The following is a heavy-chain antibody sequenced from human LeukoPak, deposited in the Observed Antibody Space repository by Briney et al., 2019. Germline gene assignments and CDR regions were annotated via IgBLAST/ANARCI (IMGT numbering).Heavy chain of an antibody. CDR1: GFTFSSYW. Sequence: GGSLRLSCVASGFTFSSYWMSWVRQAPGKGLEWVANIKEDGSEKYYVDSVKGRFTISRDNAKNSLFLQMNNLRVEDTAVFYCARGTGVYWGQGTLVTVSS. CDR2: IKEDGSEK. CDR3: ARGTGVY. D-gene: IGHD3/OR15-3a*01. V-gene: IGHV3-7*01. J-gene: IGHJ4*02.